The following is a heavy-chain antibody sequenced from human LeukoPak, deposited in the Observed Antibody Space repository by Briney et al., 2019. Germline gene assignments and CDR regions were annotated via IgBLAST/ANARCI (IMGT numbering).Heavy chain of an antibody. CDR2: ISSSSSTI. V-gene: IGHV3-48*01. CDR1: GFTFSSYS. Sequence: GGSLRLSCAASGFTFSSYSMNWVRQAPGKGLEWVSYISSSSSTIYYADSVKGRFTISRDNAKNSLYLQMNSLRAEDTAVYYCAKDAYYYDSSGYYSPTPGEHWGQGTLVTVSS. D-gene: IGHD3-22*01. CDR3: AKDAYYYDSSGYYSPTPGEH. J-gene: IGHJ1*01.